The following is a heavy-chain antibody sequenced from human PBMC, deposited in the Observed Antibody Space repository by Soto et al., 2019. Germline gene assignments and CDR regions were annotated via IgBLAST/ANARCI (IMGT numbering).Heavy chain of an antibody. CDR1: GFSLTTSRVG. CDR2: IYWNDDK. CDR3: AHIMITFGGVSALDAFDF. Sequence: SGPTLVNPTQTLTLTCSFSGFSLTTSRVGVGWIRQPPGEALEWLAIIYWNDDKRYSPSLQSRLAITKDTSKNQVVLTMTNLDPVDTGTYYCAHIMITFGGVSALDAFDFWGPGTMVTVSS. V-gene: IGHV2-5*01. D-gene: IGHD3-16*01. J-gene: IGHJ3*01.